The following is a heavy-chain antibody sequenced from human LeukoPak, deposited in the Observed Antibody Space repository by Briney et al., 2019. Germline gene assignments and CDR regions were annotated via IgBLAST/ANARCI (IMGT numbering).Heavy chain of an antibody. CDR3: ARDYLGYYDFWSGLPTPIQDY. CDR2: IKQGGSEK. J-gene: IGHJ4*02. D-gene: IGHD3-3*01. CDR1: GFTFSSYW. Sequence: PGGSLRLSCAASGFTFSSYWMSWVRQAPGKGLEWVANIKQGGSEKYYVDSVKGRFTISRDNAKNSLYLQMNSLRAEDTAVYYCARDYLGYYDFWSGLPTPIQDYWGQGTLVTVSS. V-gene: IGHV3-7*01.